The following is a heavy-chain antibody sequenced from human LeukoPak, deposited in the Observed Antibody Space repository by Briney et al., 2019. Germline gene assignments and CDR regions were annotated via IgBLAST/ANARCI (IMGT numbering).Heavy chain of an antibody. Sequence: GGSLRLSCAASGFTFSSYAMNWVRQAPGKGLEWVSAISVSGGSTYYADSVKGRFTISRDNSKNTLYLQMNSLRAEDTAVYYCAKDVRSPLPPVIDYWGQGTLVTVSS. V-gene: IGHV3-23*01. D-gene: IGHD3-16*02. J-gene: IGHJ4*02. CDR2: ISVSGGST. CDR3: AKDVRSPLPPVIDY. CDR1: GFTFSSYA.